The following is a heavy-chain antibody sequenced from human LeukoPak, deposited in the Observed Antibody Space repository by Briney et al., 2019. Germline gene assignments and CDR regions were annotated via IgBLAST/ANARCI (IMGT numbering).Heavy chain of an antibody. D-gene: IGHD3-22*01. Sequence: SETLSLTCTVSGGSISSGGYYWSWIRQPPGKGLEWIGYIYHSGSTYYNPSLKSRVTISVDRSKNQFSLKLSSVTAADTAVYYCARDPVPYYYDSSGIPSDAFDIWGQGTMVTVSS. CDR2: IYHSGST. CDR3: ARDPVPYYYDSSGIPSDAFDI. V-gene: IGHV4-30-2*01. J-gene: IGHJ3*02. CDR1: GGSISSGGYY.